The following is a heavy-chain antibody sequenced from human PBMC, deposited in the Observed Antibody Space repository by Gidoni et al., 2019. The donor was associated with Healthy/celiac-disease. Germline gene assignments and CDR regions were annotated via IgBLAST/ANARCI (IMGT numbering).Heavy chain of an antibody. J-gene: IGHJ4*02. CDR2: ISSSSSYI. D-gene: IGHD4-17*01. V-gene: IGHV3-21*01. CDR1: GFPFSSSS. Sequence: EVQLVESGGGLVKPGGSLRRSCAPSGFPFSSSSMNWVRQAPGKGLVLFSSISSSSSYIYYADSVKGRFTISRDNAKNSLYLQMNSLRSEDTAVYYCAKVSLDYGDYDWGQGTLVTVSS. CDR3: AKVSLDYGDYD.